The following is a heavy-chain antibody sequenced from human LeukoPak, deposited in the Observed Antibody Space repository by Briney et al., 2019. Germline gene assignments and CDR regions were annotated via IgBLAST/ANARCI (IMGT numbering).Heavy chain of an antibody. CDR1: GRSFSGYY. D-gene: IGHD5-24*01. J-gene: IGHJ4*02. V-gene: IGHV4-34*01. CDR3: ARGDVEMATGMWSLKKVHDY. CDR2: INHSGST. Sequence: SETLSLTCAVYGRSFSGYYWSWIRQPPGKGLEWIGEINHSGSTNYNPSLKSRVTISVDTSKNQFSLKLSSVTAADTAVYYCARGDVEMATGMWSLKKVHDYWGQGTLVTVSS.